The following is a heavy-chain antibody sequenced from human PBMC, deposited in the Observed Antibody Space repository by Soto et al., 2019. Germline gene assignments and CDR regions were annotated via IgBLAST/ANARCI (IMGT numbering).Heavy chain of an antibody. J-gene: IGHJ4*02. D-gene: IGHD3-16*01. Sequence: GSLRLSCAASGFTFSDRYMDWVRQAPGKGLEWVGRTKNKANSYTTEYAASVKGRFTISRDDSRNSVYLQMNSLKTDDTAVYYCTIEGAYPGPDFDYWGQGTLVTVSS. CDR1: GFTFSDRY. V-gene: IGHV3-72*01. CDR2: TKNKANSYTT. CDR3: TIEGAYPGPDFDY.